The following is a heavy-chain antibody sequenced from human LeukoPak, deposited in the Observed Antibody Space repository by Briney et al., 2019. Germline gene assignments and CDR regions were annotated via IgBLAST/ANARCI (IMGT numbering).Heavy chain of an antibody. CDR1: GGSISSYY. CDR2: IYYSGST. V-gene: IGHV4-59*01. D-gene: IGHD3-10*01. CDR3: ARSGGYFNFDY. Sequence: SETLSLTCTVSGGSISSYYWSWIRQPPGKGLEWIGYIYYSGSTNYNPSLKGRVTISVDTSKNQFSLKLSSVTAAGTAVYYCARSGGYFNFDYWGQGTLVTVSS. J-gene: IGHJ4*02.